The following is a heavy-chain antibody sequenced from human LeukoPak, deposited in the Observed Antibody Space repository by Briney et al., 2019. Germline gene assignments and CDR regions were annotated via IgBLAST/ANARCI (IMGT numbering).Heavy chain of an antibody. D-gene: IGHD6-19*01. V-gene: IGHV1-46*01. CDR1: GSIFTSYF. J-gene: IGHJ6*03. CDR2: INPRDGTT. CDR3: ASPSHSSARYSASFFV. Sequence: ASVKVSCKTFGSIFTSYFIHWVRQAPGQGLEWMGMINPRDGTTTYAQNFQGRVTLTRDTSTATLYMELTSLRSEDTAAYYCASPSHSSARYSASFFVWGKGTAVTVSS.